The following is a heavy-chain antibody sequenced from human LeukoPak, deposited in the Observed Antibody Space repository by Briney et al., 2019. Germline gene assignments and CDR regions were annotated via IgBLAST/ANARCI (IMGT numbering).Heavy chain of an antibody. D-gene: IGHD1-14*01. J-gene: IGHJ6*03. CDR3: ARGTNRGYMDV. CDR2: MNPNSGNT. V-gene: IGHV1-8*03. Sequence: ASVKVSCKASGGTFSSYAISWVRQATGQGLEWMGWMNPNSGNTGYAQKFQGRVTITRNTSISTAYMELSSLRSEDTAVYYCARGTNRGYMDVWGKGTTVTVSS. CDR1: GGTFSSYA.